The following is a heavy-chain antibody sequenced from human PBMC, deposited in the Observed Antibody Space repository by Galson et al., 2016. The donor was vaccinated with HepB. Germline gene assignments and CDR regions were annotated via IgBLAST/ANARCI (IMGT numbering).Heavy chain of an antibody. D-gene: IGHD2-2*01. CDR3: TRQYCSSTSCYVS. CDR1: GFTFSGSA. Sequence: SLRLSCAASGFTFSGSAMHWVRQASGKGLEWVGLIRSKANSYATAYAASVKGRFTISRDDSKNTAYLQMNSLKTEDTAVYYCTRQYCSSTSCYVSWGQGTLVSVSS. V-gene: IGHV3-73*01. J-gene: IGHJ5*02. CDR2: IRSKANSYAT.